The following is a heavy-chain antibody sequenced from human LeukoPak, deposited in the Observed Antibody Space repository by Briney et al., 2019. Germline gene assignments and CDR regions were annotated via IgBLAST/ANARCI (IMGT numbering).Heavy chain of an antibody. D-gene: IGHD3-3*01. CDR3: ARLITIFGVVKGPFDI. Sequence: GESLKISCQGSGYIFSTYWIGWVRQMPGRGLEWMAVIYPGDSRTRYNPSFEGQVTISADKTINTAYLQWSSLKASDTAMYYCARLITIFGVVKGPFDIWGQGTLVTVSS. CDR1: GYIFSTYW. CDR2: IYPGDSRT. J-gene: IGHJ3*02. V-gene: IGHV5-51*01.